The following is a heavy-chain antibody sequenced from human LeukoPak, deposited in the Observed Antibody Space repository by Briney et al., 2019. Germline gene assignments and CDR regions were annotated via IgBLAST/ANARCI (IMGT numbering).Heavy chain of an antibody. J-gene: IGHJ4*02. D-gene: IGHD4-23*01. CDR1: GGSISSYY. Sequence: PSETLSLTCTVSGGSISSYYWSWIRQPPGKGLEWIGYTYYSGSTNYNPSLKSRVTISVDTSKNQFSLKLSSVTAADTAVYYCARGLYGGNSYLDYWGQGTLVTVYS. CDR2: TYYSGST. V-gene: IGHV4-59*01. CDR3: ARGLYGGNSYLDY.